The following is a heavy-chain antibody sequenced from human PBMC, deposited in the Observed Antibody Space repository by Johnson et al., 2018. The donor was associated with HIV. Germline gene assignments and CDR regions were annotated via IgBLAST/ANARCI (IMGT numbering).Heavy chain of an antibody. J-gene: IGHJ3*01. CDR1: GFTFDDYG. CDR2: INWNGGST. D-gene: IGHD5-18*01. CDR3: ASTGIQLWFGTDAFDV. Sequence: VQLVESGGGMVRPGGSLRLSCAASGFTFDDYGMSWVRQAPGKGLEWVSGINWNGGSTYYADSVKGRFTISRDNAKNSLYLQMKSLRAEDTAVYYCASTGIQLWFGTDAFDVWGQGTMVTVSS. V-gene: IGHV3-20*04.